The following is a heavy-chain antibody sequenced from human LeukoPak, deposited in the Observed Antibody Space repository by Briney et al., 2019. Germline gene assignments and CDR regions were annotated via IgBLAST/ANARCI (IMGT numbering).Heavy chain of an antibody. CDR2: INPNSGGT. D-gene: IGHD3-22*01. J-gene: IGHJ1*01. CDR1: GYIFTDYY. Sequence: ASVKVSCKASGYIFTDYYMHWVRQAPGQELGWMGRINPNSGGTNYAQKFQGRVTMTRDTSITTAYMELSRLRSDDTAVYYCARDYFSVITMIAWGQGTLVTVSS. V-gene: IGHV1-2*06. CDR3: ARDYFSVITMIA.